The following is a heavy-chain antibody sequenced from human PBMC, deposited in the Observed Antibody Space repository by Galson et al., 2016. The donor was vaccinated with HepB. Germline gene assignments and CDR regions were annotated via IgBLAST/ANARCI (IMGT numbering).Heavy chain of an antibody. CDR2: TYYRSKWYN. Sequence: CAISWDSVSSNSVAWNWIRQSPSRGLEWLGRTYYRSKWYNDYAVSVKSRITINPDTSKNQFSLQLNSVTPEDTAGYYCARAVIQGTAMGLDYWGQGTLVTVSS. CDR1: WDSVSSNSVA. CDR3: ARAVIQGTAMGLDY. D-gene: IGHD5-18*01. V-gene: IGHV6-1*01. J-gene: IGHJ4*02.